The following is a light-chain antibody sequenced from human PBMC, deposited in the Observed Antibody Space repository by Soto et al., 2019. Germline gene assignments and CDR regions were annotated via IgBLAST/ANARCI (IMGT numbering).Light chain of an antibody. V-gene: IGKV1-9*01. CDR3: QQLNSYPRT. J-gene: IGKJ1*01. CDR2: AAS. Sequence: DIQLTQSPSFLSASVGDRVTITCRASQGIRSFLAWYQQKPGKAPKLLIYAASTLQSGVPSRFSGSGSWKEFALTNSSLAPEDFATYYCQQLNSYPRTFGQGTKVEIK. CDR1: QGIRSF.